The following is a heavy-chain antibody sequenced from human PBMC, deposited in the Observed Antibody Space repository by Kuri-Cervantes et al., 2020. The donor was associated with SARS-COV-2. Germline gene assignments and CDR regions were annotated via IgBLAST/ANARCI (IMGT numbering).Heavy chain of an antibody. D-gene: IGHD3-22*01. CDR3: ARHPRDAMIVAGYYFDY. V-gene: IGHV3-48*01. Sequence: GGSLRLSCAASGFTFSSYSMNWVRQAPGKGLEWVSYISSSSSTIYYADSVKGRFTISRDNAKNSLYLQMNSLRAEDTAVYYCARHPRDAMIVAGYYFDYWGQGTLVTVSS. CDR2: ISSSSSTI. J-gene: IGHJ4*02. CDR1: GFTFSSYS.